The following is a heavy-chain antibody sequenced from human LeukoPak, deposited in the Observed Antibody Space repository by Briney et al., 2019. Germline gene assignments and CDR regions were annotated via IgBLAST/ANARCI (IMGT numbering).Heavy chain of an antibody. V-gene: IGHV3-74*03. Sequence: GGSLRLSCAASGFTFAVYAMHWVRQAPGKGLEWVSRLNSDGSSITYADSVKGRFTISRDNAKNTLYLQMNSLRVEDTAVYYCAREGRVSGYDFDCWGQGTLVTVSS. CDR3: AREGRVSGYDFDC. CDR2: LNSDGSSI. CDR1: GFTFAVYA. D-gene: IGHD5-12*01. J-gene: IGHJ4*02.